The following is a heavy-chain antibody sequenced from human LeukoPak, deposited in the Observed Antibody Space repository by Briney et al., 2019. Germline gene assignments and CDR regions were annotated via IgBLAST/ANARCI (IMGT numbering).Heavy chain of an antibody. J-gene: IGHJ4*02. CDR3: ARVGGSSWYLDY. D-gene: IGHD6-13*01. CDR2: ISGSGGST. V-gene: IGHV3-23*01. Sequence: GGSLRLSCAASGFTFSSYAMSWVRQAPGKGLEWVSAISGSGGSTYYADSVKGRFTISRDNSKNTLYLQMNSLRAEDTALYYCARVGGSSWYLDYWGQGTLVTVSS. CDR1: GFTFSSYA.